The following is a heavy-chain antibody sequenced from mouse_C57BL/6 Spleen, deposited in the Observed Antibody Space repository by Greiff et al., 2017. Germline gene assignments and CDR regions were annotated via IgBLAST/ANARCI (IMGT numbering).Heavy chain of an antibody. CDR1: GYTFTSYW. CDR2: IDPSDSYT. J-gene: IGHJ3*01. V-gene: IGHV1-50*01. CDR3: AREGGAY. Sequence: VQLQQPGAELVKPGASVKLSCKASGYTFTSYWMQWVKQRPGQGLEWIGEIDPSDSYTNYNQKFKGKATLTVDTSSSTAYMQLSSLTSEDSAVYYCAREGGAYWGQGTLVTVSA.